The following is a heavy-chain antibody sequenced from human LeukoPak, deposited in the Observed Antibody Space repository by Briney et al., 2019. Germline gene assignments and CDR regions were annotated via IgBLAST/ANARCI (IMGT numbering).Heavy chain of an antibody. J-gene: IGHJ4*02. CDR3: ARSGSTGYSLDY. D-gene: IGHD3-22*01. CDR2: IDPNSGDT. CDR1: GYTFTNYY. Sequence: ASVKVSCTASGYTFTNYYMYWVRQAPGQGLEWMGCIDPNSGDTKYAQKFQGRVSMPRDTSTRTAYMELSRLRSDDPAVYFCARSGSTGYSLDYWGQGTLVTVSS. V-gene: IGHV1-2*02.